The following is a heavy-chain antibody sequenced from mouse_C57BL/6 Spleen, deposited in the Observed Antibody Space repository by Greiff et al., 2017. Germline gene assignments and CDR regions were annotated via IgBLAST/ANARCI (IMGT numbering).Heavy chain of an antibody. V-gene: IGHV1-72*01. D-gene: IGHD1-1*01. J-gene: IGHJ2*01. CDR1: GYTFTSYW. CDR2: IVPNSGGT. Sequence: QVQLQQPGAELVKPGASVKLSCKASGYTFTSYWMHWVKQRPGRGLEWIGRIVPNSGGTKYNEKFKSKAPLTVDKPSSTAYMQLSSLTSEDSAVYYCARSRATVFPNYLDYWGQGTTLTVAS. CDR3: ARSRATVFPNYLDY.